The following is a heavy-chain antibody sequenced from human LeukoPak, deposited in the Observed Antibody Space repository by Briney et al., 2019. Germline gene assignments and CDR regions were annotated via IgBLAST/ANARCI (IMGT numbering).Heavy chain of an antibody. CDR3: ARALYSSSFHWFDR. CDR2: MKQDGSEN. CDR1: GFTFSNYW. D-gene: IGHD6-13*01. Sequence: PGGSLRPSCAASGFTFSNYWMSWVRQAPGKGLEWVANMKQDGSENYYVDSVKGRFTISRDNAKNSLYLQMNSLRAEDMAVYYCARALYSSSFHWFDRWGQGTLVTVSS. V-gene: IGHV3-7*04. J-gene: IGHJ5*02.